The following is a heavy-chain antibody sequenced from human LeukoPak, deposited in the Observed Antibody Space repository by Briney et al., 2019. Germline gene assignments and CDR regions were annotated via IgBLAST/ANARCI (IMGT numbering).Heavy chain of an antibody. CDR3: AGLVGRYSSGLYYYYFDY. Sequence: PSETLSLTCAVYDGSYSGYYWSWIRQPPGKGLEWIGEMYLSGTTHSNPSVKSRVTISIDKSKNQFFLNLSSVTAADTAVYYCAGLVGRYSSGLYYYYFDYWGQGILVTVSS. CDR2: MYLSGTT. V-gene: IGHV4-34*01. D-gene: IGHD3-22*01. J-gene: IGHJ4*02. CDR1: DGSYSGYY.